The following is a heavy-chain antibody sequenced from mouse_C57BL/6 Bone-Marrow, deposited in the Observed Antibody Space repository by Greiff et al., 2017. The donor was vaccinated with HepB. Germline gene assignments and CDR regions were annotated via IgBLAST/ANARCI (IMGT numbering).Heavy chain of an antibody. J-gene: IGHJ4*01. CDR1: GYSIPSDY. Sequence: EVQGVESGPGLAKPSQTLSLTCSVTGYSIPSDYWNWIRKFPGNKLEYMGYISYSGSTYYNPSLKSRISITRDTSKNQYYLQLNSVTTEDTATYYCASSYYGSSYLAMDYWGQGTSVTVSS. CDR3: ASSYYGSSYLAMDY. CDR2: ISYSGST. D-gene: IGHD1-1*01. V-gene: IGHV3-8*01.